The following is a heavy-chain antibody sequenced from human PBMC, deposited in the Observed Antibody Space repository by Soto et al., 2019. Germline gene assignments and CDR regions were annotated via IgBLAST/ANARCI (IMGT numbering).Heavy chain of an antibody. J-gene: IGHJ4*02. CDR2: IYHSGST. Sequence: SLTCTVSGGSISSYYWSWIRQPPGKGLEWIGEIYHSGSTNYNPSLKSRVTISVDKSKNQFSLKLSSVTAAGTAVYYCARGGNYDILTGFPYYFDYWGQGTLVTVSS. CDR3: ARGGNYDILTGFPYYFDY. D-gene: IGHD3-9*01. CDR1: GGSISSYY. V-gene: IGHV4-59*12.